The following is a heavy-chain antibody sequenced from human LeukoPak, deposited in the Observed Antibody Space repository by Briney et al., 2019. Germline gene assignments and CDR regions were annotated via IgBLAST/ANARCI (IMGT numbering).Heavy chain of an antibody. V-gene: IGHV3-9*03. CDR2: ISWNSGSI. D-gene: IGHD6-19*01. Sequence: HPGGSLRLSCAASGFTFEDYAMHWVRQAPGKGLEWVSRISWNSGSIGYADSVKGRFTISRGNAKNSLYLQMNSLRAEDMALCYCAKDREAVAGEIDYWGQGTLVTVSS. CDR1: GFTFEDYA. J-gene: IGHJ4*02. CDR3: AKDREAVAGEIDY.